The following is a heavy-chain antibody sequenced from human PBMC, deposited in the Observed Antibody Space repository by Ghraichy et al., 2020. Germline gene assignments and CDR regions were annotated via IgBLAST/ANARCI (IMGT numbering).Heavy chain of an antibody. J-gene: IGHJ4*02. CDR3: AKDQEDCSSTSCYNPVDY. Sequence: GGSLRLSCAASGFTFSSFAMSWVRQAPGKGLEWVSAISGSGGSTYYADSVKGRFTISRDNSKNTLYLQMNSLRAEDTAVYYCAKDQEDCSSTSCYNPVDYWGQLTLVTAAS. CDR1: GFTFSSFA. V-gene: IGHV3-23*01. CDR2: ISGSGGST. D-gene: IGHD2-2*02.